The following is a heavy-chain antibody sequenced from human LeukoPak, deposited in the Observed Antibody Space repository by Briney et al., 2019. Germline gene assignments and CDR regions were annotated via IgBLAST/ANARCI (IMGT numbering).Heavy chain of an antibody. J-gene: IGHJ3*02. CDR3: AKDYYGGGCSYNYAAFDK. V-gene: IGHV3-23*01. Sequence: GPLSFSCAASGFTFSTYAMTGVRQAPGKGLEWVSSINDIGGSTTYYADSVKGRFSISRDNSKSTLDLQLNSLRAEDTAVYYCAKDYYGGGCSYNYAAFDKWGQGTMVTVSS. D-gene: IGHD3-10*01. CDR1: GFTFSTYA. CDR2: INDIGGSTT.